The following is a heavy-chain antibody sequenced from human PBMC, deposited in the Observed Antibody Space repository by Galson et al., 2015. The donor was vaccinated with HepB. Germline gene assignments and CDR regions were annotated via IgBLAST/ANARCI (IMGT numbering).Heavy chain of an antibody. Sequence: SLRLSCAASGFTFGRENMHWVRQTPGKGLEWLAIISPDGIITFYPESLKGRFTISRDNSKNTLYLQMNSLRPEDTAVYYCARDFRWNFDYWGQGISVTVSS. CDR2: ISPDGIIT. J-gene: IGHJ4*02. D-gene: IGHD2-15*01. CDR1: GFTFGREN. CDR3: ARDFRWNFDY. V-gene: IGHV3-30-3*01.